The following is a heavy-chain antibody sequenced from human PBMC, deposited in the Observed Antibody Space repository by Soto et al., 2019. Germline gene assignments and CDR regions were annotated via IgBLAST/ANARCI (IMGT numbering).Heavy chain of an antibody. CDR2: ISYDGSNK. D-gene: IGHD3-9*01. J-gene: IGHJ6*02. V-gene: IGHV3-30-3*01. Sequence: PGGSLRLSCAASGFTFSSYAMHWVRQAPGKGLEWVAVISYDGSNKYYADSVKGRFTISRDNSENTLYLQMNSLRAEDTAVYYCARAECSSPDCLTAYYSYGLDVWGQGSTVTVSS. CDR3: ARAECSSPDCLTAYYSYGLDV. CDR1: GFTFSSYA.